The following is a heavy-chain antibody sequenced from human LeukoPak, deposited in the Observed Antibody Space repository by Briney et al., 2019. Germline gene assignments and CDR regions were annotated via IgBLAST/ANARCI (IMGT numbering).Heavy chain of an antibody. D-gene: IGHD2-2*01. CDR3: ATLYCTRTSCYFLDP. Sequence: SETLSLTCAVYGGSFSGYYWSWIRQPPGKGLEWIGEINHSGSTNYNPSLKSRVTISVDTSKNQFSLKLSSVTAADTAVYYCATLYCTRTSCYFLDPWGQGTLVTVSS. J-gene: IGHJ5*02. CDR2: INHSGST. V-gene: IGHV4-34*01. CDR1: GGSFSGYY.